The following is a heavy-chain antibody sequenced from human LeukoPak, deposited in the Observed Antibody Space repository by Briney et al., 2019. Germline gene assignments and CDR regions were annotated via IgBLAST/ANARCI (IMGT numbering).Heavy chain of an antibody. Sequence: GGSLRLSCAASGFTFSSYWMHWVRQAPGKGLVWVSRINSDGSSITYADSVKGRFTISRDSAKNTLYLQMDSLRVEDTAVYYCAREGRVSGYDFDCWGQGTLVTVSS. V-gene: IGHV3-74*03. J-gene: IGHJ4*02. CDR3: AREGRVSGYDFDC. CDR1: GFTFSSYW. D-gene: IGHD5-12*01. CDR2: INSDGSSI.